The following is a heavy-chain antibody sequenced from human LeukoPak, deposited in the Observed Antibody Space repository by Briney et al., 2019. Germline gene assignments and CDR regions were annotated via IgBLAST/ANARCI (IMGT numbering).Heavy chain of an antibody. CDR3: ARLAYCGGDCYSLGYFDY. J-gene: IGHJ4*02. V-gene: IGHV4-39*01. Sequence: SETLSLTCTVSGGSISSSSYYWGWIRQPPGKGLEWIGSIYYSGSTYYNPSLKSRVTISVDTSKNQFSLKLSSVTAADTAVYYCARLAYCGGDCYSLGYFDYWGQGTLVTVSS. CDR1: GGSISSSSYY. D-gene: IGHD2-21*01. CDR2: IYYSGST.